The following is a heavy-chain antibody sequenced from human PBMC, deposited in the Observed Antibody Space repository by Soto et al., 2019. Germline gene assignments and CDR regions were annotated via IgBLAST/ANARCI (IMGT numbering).Heavy chain of an antibody. V-gene: IGHV1-8*01. D-gene: IGHD6-19*01. CDR1: GYTFTSYD. CDR3: ASGSQQWLVRDY. CDR2: MNPNSGNT. J-gene: IGHJ4*02. Sequence: QVQLVQSGAEVKKPGASVKVSCKASGYTFTSYDINWVRQATGQGLEWMGWMNPNSGNTGYAQKFQGRVTMTRNTSISTAYMELSSLRSEDTALYYCASGSQQWLVRDYWGQGTLVTVSS.